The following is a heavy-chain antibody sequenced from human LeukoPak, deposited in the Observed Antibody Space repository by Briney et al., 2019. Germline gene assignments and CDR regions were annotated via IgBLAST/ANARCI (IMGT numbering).Heavy chain of an antibody. Sequence: GGSLRLSCAASGFTFINFGMHWVRQAPGKRLEWVAAIWNDGSNKYYVDSVKGRFTISRDNSKNTLYLQMDSLRVEDTAVYYCARGDSSGYHYHYYGMDVWGQGTTVTVSS. CDR3: ARGDSSGYHYHYYGMDV. V-gene: IGHV3-33*01. J-gene: IGHJ6*02. CDR2: IWNDGSNK. CDR1: GFTFINFG. D-gene: IGHD3-22*01.